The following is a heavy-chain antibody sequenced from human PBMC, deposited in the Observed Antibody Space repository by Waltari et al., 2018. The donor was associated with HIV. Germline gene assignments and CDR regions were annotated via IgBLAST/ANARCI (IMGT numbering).Heavy chain of an antibody. Sequence: QVELVQSGAEVKKPGASVKVSCKASGSTFTDHYIHWVRQAPGHGLEWMGWINPKSGGTKHAQKFQGRVTMTRDTSMSTVYMEVSRLTSDDTAVYYCARGGASTTPRDYNYYGLDVWGQGTTVTVSS. J-gene: IGHJ6*02. CDR3: ARGGASTTPRDYNYYGLDV. V-gene: IGHV1-2*02. D-gene: IGHD2-2*01. CDR2: INPKSGGT. CDR1: GSTFTDHY.